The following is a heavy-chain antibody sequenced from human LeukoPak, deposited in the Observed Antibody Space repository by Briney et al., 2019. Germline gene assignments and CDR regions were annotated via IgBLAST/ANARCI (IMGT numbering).Heavy chain of an antibody. CDR1: GYTFINYY. V-gene: IGHV1-46*01. D-gene: IGHD5-18*01. Sequence: ASVKVSCKASGYTFINYYMHWVRQAPGQGLEWMGIINPSGGTTSYAQNFQGRVTMTRDTSTSTVYMELSSLRSEDTAVCYCAREIGPRQLHLWGSAFDYWGQGTLVTVSS. CDR3: AREIGPRQLHLWGSAFDY. J-gene: IGHJ4*02. CDR2: INPSGGTT.